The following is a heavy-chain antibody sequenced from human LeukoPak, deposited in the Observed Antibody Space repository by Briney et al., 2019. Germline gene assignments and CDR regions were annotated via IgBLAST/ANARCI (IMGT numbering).Heavy chain of an antibody. CDR3: ARSPAAGTIELDY. CDR1: GFTFSNHD. Sequence: GGSLRLSCAASGFTFSNHDMHWVRQATGKGLEWVSGIGVPGDTFYPDSVKGRFTISRENAKNSLYLQMHSLRAGDTVVYYCARSPAAGTIELDYWGQGTLVTVSS. V-gene: IGHV3-13*01. CDR2: IGVPGDT. D-gene: IGHD6-13*01. J-gene: IGHJ4*02.